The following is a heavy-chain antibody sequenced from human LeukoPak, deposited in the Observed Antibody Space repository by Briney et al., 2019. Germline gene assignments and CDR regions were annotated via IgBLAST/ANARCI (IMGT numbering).Heavy chain of an antibody. J-gene: IGHJ4*02. CDR2: ITNDGSST. V-gene: IGHV3-74*01. Sequence: GGSLRLSCAASGLTFSSHWMHWVRQAPGKGLVRVSRITNDGSSTTYTDSVKGRFTISRDNAKNTLYLQMNGLRAEDTAVYYCSRSAYYDGSGNYYDYWGQGTLVTVSS. CDR1: GLTFSSHW. D-gene: IGHD3-22*01. CDR3: SRSAYYDGSGNYYDY.